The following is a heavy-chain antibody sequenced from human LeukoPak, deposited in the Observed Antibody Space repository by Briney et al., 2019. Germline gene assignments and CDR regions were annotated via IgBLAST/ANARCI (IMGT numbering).Heavy chain of an antibody. CDR1: GFTFSSYW. V-gene: IGHV3-7*01. J-gene: IGHJ4*02. D-gene: IGHD2-21*02. Sequence: PGGSLRLSCAASGFTFSSYWMSWVRQAPGKGLEWVANIKQDGSEKFYVDSVKGRFTISRDNAKNSLYLQMNSLRAEDTAVYYCVEGVGSANDYWGQGTLVTVSS. CDR2: IKQDGSEK. CDR3: VEGVGSANDY.